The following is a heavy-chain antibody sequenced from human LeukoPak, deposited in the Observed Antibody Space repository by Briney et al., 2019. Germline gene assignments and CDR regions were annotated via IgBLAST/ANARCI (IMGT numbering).Heavy chain of an antibody. CDR1: GGSISSSSYY. J-gene: IGHJ4*02. D-gene: IGHD3-3*01. CDR3: ARAQKPYDFWSGYFVYIPSFDY. V-gene: IGHV4-39*07. CDR2: IYYSGST. Sequence: PSETLSLTCTVSGGSISSSSYYWGWIRQPPGKGLEWIGSIYYSGSTYYNPSLKSRVTISVDTSKNQFSLKLSSVTAADTAVYYCARAQKPYDFWSGYFVYIPSFDYWGQGTLVTVSS.